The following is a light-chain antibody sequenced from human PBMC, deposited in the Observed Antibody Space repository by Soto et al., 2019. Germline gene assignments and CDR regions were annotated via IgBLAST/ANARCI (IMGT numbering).Light chain of an antibody. V-gene: IGKV2-28*01. CDR3: LPAQPTPPP. CDR2: LGS. CDR1: QSLLRNNGRNY. J-gene: IGKJ4*01. Sequence: DIVMTQSPLSLSVSPGEPASISCRSSQSLLRNNGRNYLDWYVQKPGQSPQLLIYLGSTRASGVPDRFSGRGSGADFTLIISRVEAADVGVYFCLPAQPTPPPFGGGTKVEIK.